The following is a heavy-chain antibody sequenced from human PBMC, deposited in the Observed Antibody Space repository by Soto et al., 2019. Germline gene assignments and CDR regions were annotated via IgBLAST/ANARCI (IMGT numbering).Heavy chain of an antibody. V-gene: IGHV4-34*01. CDR1: GGSFSGYY. CDR2: INHSGST. D-gene: IGHD2-21*01. Sequence: QVQLQQWGAGLLKPSETLSLTCAVYGGSFSGYYWTWIRQPPGTGLEWIGEINHSGSTNYNPSLKRRVTISVDTSKNQFSLKLSSGAAADTAVYYCARDKIPGLFDYWGQGTLVTVSS. J-gene: IGHJ4*02. CDR3: ARDKIPGLFDY.